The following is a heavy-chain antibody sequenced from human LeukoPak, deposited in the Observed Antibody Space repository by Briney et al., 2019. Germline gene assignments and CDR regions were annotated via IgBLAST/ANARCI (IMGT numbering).Heavy chain of an antibody. J-gene: IGHJ4*02. CDR3: AKRDRTTFDY. CDR2: INPNSGET. V-gene: IGHV1-8*03. D-gene: IGHD1-14*01. CDR1: GYTFTNYD. Sequence: ASVKVSCKASGYTFTNYDINWVRQATGQEPEWMGYINPNSGETGYSQKFQGRVTITRDTSISTAYMELRSLRSEDTAVYYCAKRDRTTFDYWGQGTLVTVSS.